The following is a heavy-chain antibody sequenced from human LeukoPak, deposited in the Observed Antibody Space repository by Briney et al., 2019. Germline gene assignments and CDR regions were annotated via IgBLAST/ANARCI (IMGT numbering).Heavy chain of an antibody. Sequence: QAGGSLRLSCSASGFTFTTYGMNWVRQAPGKGLEWVSGIGGSGTRTYYADSVKGRFTISRDSSKNTLYLQMISLRAEDTAVYYCARGQFRLSDYDSSGFDYWGQGTLVTVSS. CDR2: IGGSGTRT. J-gene: IGHJ4*02. CDR3: ARGQFRLSDYDSSGFDY. CDR1: GFTFTTYG. D-gene: IGHD3-22*01. V-gene: IGHV3-23*01.